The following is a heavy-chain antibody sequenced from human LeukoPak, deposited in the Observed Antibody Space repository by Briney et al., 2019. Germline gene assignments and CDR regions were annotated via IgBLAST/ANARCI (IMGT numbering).Heavy chain of an antibody. Sequence: SETLSLTCTVSGGSISSSSYYWGWIRQPPGKGLEWIGSIYYSGSTYYNPSLKSRVTISVDTSKNQFSLKLSSVTAADTAVYYCARARSPGFSSGWYDHWGQGTLVTVSS. V-gene: IGHV4-39*07. CDR2: IYYSGST. CDR3: ARARSPGFSSGWYDH. D-gene: IGHD6-19*01. J-gene: IGHJ5*02. CDR1: GGSISSSSYY.